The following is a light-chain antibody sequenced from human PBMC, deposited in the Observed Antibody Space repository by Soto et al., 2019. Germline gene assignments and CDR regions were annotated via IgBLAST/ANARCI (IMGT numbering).Light chain of an antibody. CDR1: YSNVGVYT. Sequence: QSVLTQPPSASGTPGQRVTISCSGSYSNVGVYTVSWYQHLPGTAPKLLIYSNDERPSRVPDRFSGSKSGTSASLAISGLQSEDEADYFCAAWDDSVNGWVFGGGTKVTVL. J-gene: IGLJ3*02. CDR3: AAWDDSVNGWV. CDR2: SND. V-gene: IGLV1-44*01.